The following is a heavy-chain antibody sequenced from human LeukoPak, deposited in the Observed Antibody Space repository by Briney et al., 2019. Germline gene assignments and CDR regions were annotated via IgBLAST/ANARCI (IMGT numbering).Heavy chain of an antibody. V-gene: IGHV4-31*03. Sequence: SEALSLTCTVSGGSISSGGYYWSWIRQHPGKGLEWIGYIYYSGSTYYNPSLKSRVTISVDTSKNQFSLKLSSVTAADTAVYYCARERYYDSSGYYPDNWFDPWGQGTLVTVSS. CDR1: GGSISSGGYY. CDR3: ARERYYDSSGYYPDNWFDP. D-gene: IGHD3-22*01. CDR2: IYYSGST. J-gene: IGHJ5*02.